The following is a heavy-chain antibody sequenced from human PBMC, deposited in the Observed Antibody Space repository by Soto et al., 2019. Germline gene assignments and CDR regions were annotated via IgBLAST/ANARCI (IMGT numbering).Heavy chain of an antibody. CDR3: ARWSAAAGTMDV. D-gene: IGHD6-13*01. Sequence: PSETLSLTCTVSDGSISRSSYYWGWIRQPPGKGLEWIGSIYYSGSTYYNPSLKSRVTISVDTSKNQFSLKLSSVTAADTAVYYCARWSAAAGTMDVWGKGTTVTVSS. V-gene: IGHV4-39*01. CDR1: DGSISRSSYY. J-gene: IGHJ6*04. CDR2: IYYSGST.